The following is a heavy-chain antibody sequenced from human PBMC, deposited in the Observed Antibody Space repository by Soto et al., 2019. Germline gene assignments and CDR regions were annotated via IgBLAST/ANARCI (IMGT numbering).Heavy chain of an antibody. J-gene: IGHJ4*02. Sequence: PVGSLRLSCAASGFTFSSYAMHWVRQAPCKGLEWVAVISYDGSNKYYADSVKGRFTISRDNSKNTLYLQMNSLRAEDTAVYYCARDLDPRLDYGSGSYYNGVGYWGQGTLVTVSS. CDR2: ISYDGSNK. CDR1: GFTFSSYA. CDR3: ARDLDPRLDYGSGSYYNGVGY. D-gene: IGHD3-10*01. V-gene: IGHV3-30-3*01.